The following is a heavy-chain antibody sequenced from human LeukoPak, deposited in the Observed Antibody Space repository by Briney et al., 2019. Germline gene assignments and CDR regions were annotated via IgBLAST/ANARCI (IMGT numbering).Heavy chain of an antibody. V-gene: IGHV1-2*02. CDR1: GYTFTGYY. CDR3: ARGGVRIAARPGYYYYYYMDV. Sequence: VASVKVSCKASGYTFTGYYMHWVRQAPGQGLEWMGWINPNSGGTNYAQKFQGRVAMTRDTSISTAYMELSRLRSDDTAVYYCARGGVRIAARPGYYYYYYMDVWGKGTTVTVSS. J-gene: IGHJ6*03. D-gene: IGHD6-6*01. CDR2: INPNSGGT.